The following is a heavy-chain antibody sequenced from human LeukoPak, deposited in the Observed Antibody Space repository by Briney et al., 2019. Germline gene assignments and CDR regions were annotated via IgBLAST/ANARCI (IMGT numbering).Heavy chain of an antibody. CDR3: AKDHFSDYRNVGGNDAFDI. D-gene: IGHD4-11*01. J-gene: IGHJ3*02. CDR2: IRYDGSNK. V-gene: IGHV3-30*02. CDR1: GFTFSSYG. Sequence: GGSLRLSCAASGFTFSSYGMHWVRQAPGKGLEWVAFIRYDGSNKYYADSVKGRFTISRDNSKNTLYLQMNSLRAEDTAVYYCAKDHFSDYRNVGGNDAFDIWGQGTMVTVSS.